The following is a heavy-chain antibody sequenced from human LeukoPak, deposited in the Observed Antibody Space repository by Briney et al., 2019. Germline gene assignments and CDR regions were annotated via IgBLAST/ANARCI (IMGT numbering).Heavy chain of an antibody. V-gene: IGHV3-30*02. CDR2: IRYDGSNK. Sequence: GGSLRLSCAASGFTFSSYGMLWVRQAPGKGLEWVAFIRYDGSNKYYADSVKGRFTISRDNSKNTLYLQMNSLRAEDTAVYYCAKVLRLGDYFDYWGQGTLVTVSS. CDR3: AKVLRLGDYFDY. CDR1: GFTFSSYG. J-gene: IGHJ4*02. D-gene: IGHD1-26*01.